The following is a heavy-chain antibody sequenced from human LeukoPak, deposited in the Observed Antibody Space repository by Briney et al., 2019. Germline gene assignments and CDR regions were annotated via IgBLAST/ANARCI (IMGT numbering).Heavy chain of an antibody. CDR1: GFTFNTYS. Sequence: GGSLRLSCEASGFTFNTYSMNWVRQAPGKGLEWVSSISSSSSYIYYADSVKGRFTISRDNAKNSLYLQMNSLRAEDTAVYYCARWGPIVGATRAFDIWGQGTMVTVSS. CDR2: ISSSSSYI. J-gene: IGHJ3*02. D-gene: IGHD1-26*01. V-gene: IGHV3-21*01. CDR3: ARWGPIVGATRAFDI.